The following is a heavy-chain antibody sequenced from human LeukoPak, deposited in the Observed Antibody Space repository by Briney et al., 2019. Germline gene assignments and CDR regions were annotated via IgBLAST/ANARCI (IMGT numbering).Heavy chain of an antibody. CDR2: MSPNSGNT. J-gene: IGHJ4*02. D-gene: IGHD7-27*01. CDR3: ASGPPNWGFDY. Sequence: ASVKVSCKASGGTFSSYAISWVRQAPGQGLEWMGWMSPNSGNTGYAQKFQGRVTMTRDTSKSTAYMELSSLRSEDTAVYYCASGPPNWGFDYWGQGTLVTVSS. V-gene: IGHV1-8*02. CDR1: GGTFSSYA.